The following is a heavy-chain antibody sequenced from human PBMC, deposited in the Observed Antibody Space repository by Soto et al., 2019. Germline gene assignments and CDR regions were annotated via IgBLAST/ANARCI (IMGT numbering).Heavy chain of an antibody. J-gene: IGHJ4*02. Sequence: QVQLVESGGVVVQPGRSLRLSCAASGFTFSSYGMHWVRQAPGKGLEWVAGIWYDGSNKYYADSVKGRFNMSRDKSKNTLYLQMNSLRADDTAVYYCARGHGHFAYWGQGTLVTV. V-gene: IGHV3-33*01. CDR3: ARGHGHFAY. CDR1: GFTFSSYG. CDR2: IWYDGSNK.